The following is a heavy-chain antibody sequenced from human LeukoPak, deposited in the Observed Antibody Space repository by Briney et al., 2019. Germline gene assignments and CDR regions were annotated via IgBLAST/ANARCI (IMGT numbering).Heavy chain of an antibody. D-gene: IGHD3-9*01. CDR1: GFTFSNAW. CDR2: IKRKTDGGTT. V-gene: IGHV3-15*01. J-gene: IGHJ4*02. CDR3: TSPGFTIFYDPGC. Sequence: PGGSLRLSCAASGFTFSNAWMSWVRQAPGKGLEWVGHIKRKTDGGTTDYAAPVKGRFTISRDDSKNTLYLQMNSLKTEDTAVYYCTSPGFTIFYDPGCWGQGTLVTVSS.